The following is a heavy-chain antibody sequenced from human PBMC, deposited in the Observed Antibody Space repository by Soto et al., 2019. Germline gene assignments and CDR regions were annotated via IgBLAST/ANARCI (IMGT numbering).Heavy chain of an antibody. D-gene: IGHD1-26*01. J-gene: IGHJ3*02. CDR3: AEVEGGGSDSESHAADI. V-gene: IGHV3-43*01. Sequence: EVQLVESGGGVVQPGGSLRLSCAASGFTFDDYSMHWVRQVPGKGLEWVSLISWDGADTYYADSVKGRFTVSRDNSKNSLYLQMSSLTTDDSSLYSCAEVEGGGSDSESHAADIWGQGTMVTVSS. CDR2: ISWDGADT. CDR1: GFTFDDYS.